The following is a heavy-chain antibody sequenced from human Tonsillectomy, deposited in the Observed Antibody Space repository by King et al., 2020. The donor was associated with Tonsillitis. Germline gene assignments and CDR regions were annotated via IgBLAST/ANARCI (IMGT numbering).Heavy chain of an antibody. D-gene: IGHD1-26*01. V-gene: IGHV3-23*04. Sequence: VQLVESGGGLVQPGGSLRLSRAASGFPFGAYNMTWVRQAPGMGLEWVSTISESGGSTYYADSVKGRFTISRDNSKNTLSLLMNSLRVEDTAIYYCAKPSGSYYVWGRGTQVTVSS. J-gene: IGHJ4*02. CDR1: GFPFGAYN. CDR2: ISESGGST. CDR3: AKPSGSYYV.